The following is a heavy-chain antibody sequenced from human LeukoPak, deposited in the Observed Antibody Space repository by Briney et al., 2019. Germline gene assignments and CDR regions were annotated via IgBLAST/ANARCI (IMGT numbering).Heavy chain of an antibody. D-gene: IGHD1-1*01. CDR2: IGSTGAT. V-gene: IGHV3-13*01. CDR1: GFTFSNYE. J-gene: IGHJ5*02. CDR3: ARDLGTGSVYTNRFDP. Sequence: GGSLRLSCVASGFTFSNYEVLWVRQGTGGGLEWVSAIGSTGATYYADSVQGRFTISRDDAKTSLYLQMNDLRAGDTAVYFCARDLGTGSVYTNRFDPWGQGTLVTVSS.